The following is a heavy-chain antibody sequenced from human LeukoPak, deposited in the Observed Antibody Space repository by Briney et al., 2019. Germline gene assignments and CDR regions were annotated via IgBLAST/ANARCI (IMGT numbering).Heavy chain of an antibody. CDR1: GGSLSSSSYY. CDR2: IYYSGST. D-gene: IGHD3-22*01. V-gene: IGHV4-39*07. Sequence: WETPSLTCTVPGGSLSSSSYYWGWIRQPPGKWLEWIGCIYYSGSTYYNPSLKSRVTISVDTSKNQFSLKLSSVTAADTAVYYCARVSRITMIATDAFDIWGQGTMVTVSS. CDR3: ARVSRITMIATDAFDI. J-gene: IGHJ3*02.